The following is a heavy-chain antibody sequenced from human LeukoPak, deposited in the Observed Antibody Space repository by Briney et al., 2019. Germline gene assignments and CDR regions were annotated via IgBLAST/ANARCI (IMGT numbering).Heavy chain of an antibody. D-gene: IGHD2-2*01. CDR2: IYYSGST. Sequence: SQTLSLTCTVSGGSISSGDYYWSWIRQPPGKGLEWIGYIYYSGSTYYNPSLKSRVTISVDTSKNQFSLKLSSVTAADTAVYYCARGSTVPAAIPHFDYWGQGTLVTVSS. CDR1: GGSISSGDYY. CDR3: ARGSTVPAAIPHFDY. J-gene: IGHJ4*02. V-gene: IGHV4-30-4*08.